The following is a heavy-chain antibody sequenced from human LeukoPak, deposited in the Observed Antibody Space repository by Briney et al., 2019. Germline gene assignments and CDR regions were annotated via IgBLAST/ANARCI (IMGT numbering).Heavy chain of an antibody. CDR3: VRRYYEFNVYDRLFDF. J-gene: IGHJ4*02. Sequence: GGSLRLSCAASGFTFSRDWMHWVRQAPGHGLVWVSRISDDGSITTYADSVQGRFTISRDNAKSTVFLQMNSLRVEDTSVYLCVRRYYEFNVYDRLFDFWREEILVSVP. D-gene: IGHD3-22*01. V-gene: IGHV3-74*03. CDR1: GFTFSRDW. CDR2: ISDDGSIT.